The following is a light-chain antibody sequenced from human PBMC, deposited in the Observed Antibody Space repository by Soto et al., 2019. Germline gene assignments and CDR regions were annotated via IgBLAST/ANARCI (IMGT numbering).Light chain of an antibody. J-gene: IGKJ4*01. CDR2: GAS. CDR3: QQYGSSPRLT. V-gene: IGKV3-20*01. Sequence: IVLTQSPGTLSLSPGERATLSCRASQSVSSSYLAWYQQKPGQAPRLLIYGASSRATGIPDRFSGSGSGTDFTLTISRLEPEDFAVYYCQQYGSSPRLTVGGGPKVDTK. CDR1: QSVSSSY.